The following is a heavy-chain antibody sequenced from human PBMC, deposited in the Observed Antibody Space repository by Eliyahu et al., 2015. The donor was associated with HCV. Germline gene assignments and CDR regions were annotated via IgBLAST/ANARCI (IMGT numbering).Heavy chain of an antibody. J-gene: IGHJ4*02. CDR2: ISYDGSNK. V-gene: IGHV3-30-3*01. D-gene: IGHD1-1*01. Sequence: QVQLVESGGGVVQPGRSLXLSCAASGFTFSSYAMHWVRQAPGKGLEWVAVISYDGSNKYYADSVKGRFTISRDNSKNTLYLQMNSLRAEDTAVYYCARDREGVNDVYWGQGTLVTVSS. CDR1: GFTFSSYA. CDR3: ARDREGVNDVY.